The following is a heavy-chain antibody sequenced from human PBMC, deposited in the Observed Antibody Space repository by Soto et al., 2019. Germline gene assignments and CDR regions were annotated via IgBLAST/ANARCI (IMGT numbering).Heavy chain of an antibody. CDR1: GGTFSSYA. CDR3: ARHSSSSGYYYYGMDV. J-gene: IGHJ6*02. Sequence: SVKVSCKASGGTFSSYAISWVRQAPGQGLEWMGGIIPILGTANYAQKFQGRVTITADESTSTAYMELSSLRSEDTAVYYCARHSSSSGYYYYGMDVWGQGTTVTVSS. CDR2: IIPILGTA. D-gene: IGHD6-6*01. V-gene: IGHV1-69*13.